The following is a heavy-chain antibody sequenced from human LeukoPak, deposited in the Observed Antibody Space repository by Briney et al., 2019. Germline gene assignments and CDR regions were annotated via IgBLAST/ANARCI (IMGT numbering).Heavy chain of an antibody. J-gene: IGHJ4*02. Sequence: SETLSLTCTVSGRSLSSSSYYWGWLRQPPGKGLEWIGSIYYSGSTYYNPSLKSRATIPVDTSKNQFSLKLSSVTAADTAVYYWARHRVEWPTTYYYDSSGHPPIDYWGQGTLVTVSS. CDR1: GRSLSSSSYY. D-gene: IGHD3-22*01. CDR3: ARHRVEWPTTYYYDSSGHPPIDY. V-gene: IGHV4-39*01. CDR2: IYYSGST.